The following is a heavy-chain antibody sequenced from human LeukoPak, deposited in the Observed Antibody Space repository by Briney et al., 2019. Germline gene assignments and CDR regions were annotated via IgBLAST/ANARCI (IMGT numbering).Heavy chain of an antibody. D-gene: IGHD2-2*01. CDR1: GGSISSYY. J-gene: IGHJ5*02. CDR3: ARAYCSSTSCSLFDP. CDR2: IYTSGST. V-gene: IGHV4-4*07. Sequence: PSETLSLTCTVSGGSISSYYWSWIRQPAGKGLEWIGRIYTSGSTNYNPSLKSRVTMSVDTSKNQFSLKLSSVTAADTAVYYCARAYCSSTSCSLFDPWGQGTLVTVSS.